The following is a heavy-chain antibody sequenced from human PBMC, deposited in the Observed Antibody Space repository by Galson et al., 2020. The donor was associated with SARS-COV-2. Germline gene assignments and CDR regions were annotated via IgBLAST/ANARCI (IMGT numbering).Heavy chain of an antibody. Sequence: GGSLRLSCAASGFTFSSYAMHWVRQAPGKGLEWVAVISYDGSNKYYADSVKGRFTISRDNSKNTLYLQMNSLRAEDTAVYYCARDSPYYYDSSGSPGGYWGQGTLVTVSS. CDR2: ISYDGSNK. CDR3: ARDSPYYYDSSGSPGGY. V-gene: IGHV3-30*04. CDR1: GFTFSSYA. J-gene: IGHJ4*02. D-gene: IGHD3-22*01.